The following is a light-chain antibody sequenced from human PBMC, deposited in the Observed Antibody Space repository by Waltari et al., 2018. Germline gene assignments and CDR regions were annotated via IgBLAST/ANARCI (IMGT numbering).Light chain of an antibody. Sequence: QSVLTQPPSVSGAPGQRVTISCTGSSSNIGAGFAVHWYQQLPGTAPKLLIYGNNNRPSGVPDRFSGSKSGTSASLAITGLRAEDEADYYCQSYGSDWVFGGGTKLTVL. CDR2: GNN. J-gene: IGLJ3*02. V-gene: IGLV1-40*01. CDR3: QSYGSDWV. CDR1: SSNIGAGFA.